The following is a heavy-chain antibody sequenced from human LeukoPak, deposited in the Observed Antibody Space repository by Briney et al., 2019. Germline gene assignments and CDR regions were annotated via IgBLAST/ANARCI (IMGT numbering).Heavy chain of an antibody. V-gene: IGHV3-7*03. CDR1: GFTFSNAW. CDR2: IKHDGSED. Sequence: GGSLRLSCAASGFTFSNAWMSWVRQAPGKGLEWVANIKHDGSEDYYLDSVKGRFTISRDNAKNTLYLQMNSLRAGDAAVYYCAKAPVTTCSGAYCYPFDYWSQGTLVTVSS. D-gene: IGHD2-15*01. CDR3: AKAPVTTCSGAYCYPFDY. J-gene: IGHJ4*02.